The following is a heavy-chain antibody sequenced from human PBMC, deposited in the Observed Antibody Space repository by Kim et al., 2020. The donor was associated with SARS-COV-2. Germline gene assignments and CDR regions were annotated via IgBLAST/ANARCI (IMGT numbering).Heavy chain of an antibody. J-gene: IGHJ3*02. D-gene: IGHD5-12*01. Sequence: KGRFTISRDNSKHTLYLQMNSLRAEDTAVYYCARERGEQMATEADAFDIWGQGTMVTVSS. CDR3: ARERGEQMATEADAFDI. V-gene: IGHV3-30*07.